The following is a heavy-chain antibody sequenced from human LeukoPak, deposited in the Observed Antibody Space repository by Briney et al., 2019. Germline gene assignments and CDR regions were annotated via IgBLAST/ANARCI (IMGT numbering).Heavy chain of an antibody. D-gene: IGHD1-7*01. CDR2: VYTSGST. V-gene: IGHV4-4*07. CDR3: ARLMTGTTTAIDI. J-gene: IGHJ3*02. CDR1: GGSISGYY. Sequence: SETLSLTCSVSGGSISGYYWTWIRQPAGKGLEWIGRVYTSGSTHYNPSLKTRLTMSVDTSKNQFSLKLTSVTAADTAVYYCARLMTGTTTAIDIWGQGTMVTVSS.